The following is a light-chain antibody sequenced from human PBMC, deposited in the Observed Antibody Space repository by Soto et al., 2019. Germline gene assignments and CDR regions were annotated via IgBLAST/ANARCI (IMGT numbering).Light chain of an antibody. CDR2: EVS. CDR3: SSYKSRTTYV. Sequence: QSALTQPASVSGSPGQSITISCTGTSSDVGGYNYVSWYQQHPDKAPKLMIYEVSNRPSGVSFRFSGSKSGNTASLTISGLQAEDEADYYCSSYKSRTTYVFGTGTKVTVL. V-gene: IGLV2-14*01. CDR1: SSDVGGYNY. J-gene: IGLJ1*01.